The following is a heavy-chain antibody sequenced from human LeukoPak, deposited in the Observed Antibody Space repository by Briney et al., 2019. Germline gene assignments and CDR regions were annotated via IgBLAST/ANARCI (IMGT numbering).Heavy chain of an antibody. V-gene: IGHV1-2*02. Sequence: ASVKVSCKASGYTFTSYYMHWVRQAPGQGLEWMGIINPNSGGTNYAQKFQGRVTMTRDTSISTAYMELSRLRSDDTAVYYCARAYYYDSSGYDAFDIWGQGTMVTVSS. CDR3: ARAYYYDSSGYDAFDI. CDR1: GYTFTSYY. D-gene: IGHD3-22*01. CDR2: INPNSGGT. J-gene: IGHJ3*02.